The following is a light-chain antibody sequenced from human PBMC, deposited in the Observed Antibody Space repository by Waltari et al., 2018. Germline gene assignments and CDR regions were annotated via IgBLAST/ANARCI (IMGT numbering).Light chain of an antibody. CDR2: SNN. Sequence: QSVLTQPPSASGTPGQRVTISCSGSSSNIGRNPVNWYQQLPGTAPNLLSHSNNQRPSGVPDRFSVSKSGTSASLAISGLQSEDEADYYCATWDASLTGWVFGGGTKLTVL. CDR1: SSNIGRNP. J-gene: IGLJ2*01. V-gene: IGLV1-44*01. CDR3: ATWDASLTGWV.